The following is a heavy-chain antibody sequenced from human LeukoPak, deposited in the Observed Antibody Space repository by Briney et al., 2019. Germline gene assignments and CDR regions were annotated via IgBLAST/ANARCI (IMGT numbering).Heavy chain of an antibody. Sequence: SETLSLNCTVSGLSITSYYWTWIRQPPGKGLEWIGYIYFTGTTTYNPSLKSRVTISVDTSKNQFSLKLSSVTASDTAVYHCARGGHYNYMDVWGKGTTVTVSS. CDR2: IYFTGTT. V-gene: IGHV4-59*01. CDR1: GLSITSYY. J-gene: IGHJ6*03. CDR3: ARGGHYNYMDV.